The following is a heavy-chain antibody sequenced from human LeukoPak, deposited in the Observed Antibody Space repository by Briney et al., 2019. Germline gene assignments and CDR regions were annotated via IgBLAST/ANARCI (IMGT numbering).Heavy chain of an antibody. CDR2: TYYRSKWYN. CDR1: GDSVSSNSAA. CDR3: ARGITVIGYYFDF. Sequence: SQTLSLTCAISGDSVSSNSAAWNWIRLSPSRGLEWLGRTYYRSKWYNDYVLSVKNRITINADTSKSQFSLQLNSVTPEDTAVYYCARGITVIGYYFDFWGQGTLVTVSS. D-gene: IGHD2-21*01. J-gene: IGHJ4*02. V-gene: IGHV6-1*01.